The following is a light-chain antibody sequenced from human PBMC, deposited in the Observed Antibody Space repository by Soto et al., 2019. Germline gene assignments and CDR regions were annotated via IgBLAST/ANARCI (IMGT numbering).Light chain of an antibody. V-gene: IGKV3D-20*02. J-gene: IGKJ4*01. CDR2: GAS. CDR1: QSVSSSY. CDR3: QQRNNWPPVT. Sequence: EIVLSQSPRTLSLSPGERATLSCSAIQSVSSSYLAWYQQKPGQAPRLLIYGASSRATGIPDRFSGSGSGTDFTLTISRLEPEDFAVYYCQQRNNWPPVTFGGGTKVDIK.